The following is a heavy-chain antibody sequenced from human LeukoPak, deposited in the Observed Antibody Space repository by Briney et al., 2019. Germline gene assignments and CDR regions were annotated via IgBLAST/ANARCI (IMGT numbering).Heavy chain of an antibody. J-gene: IGHJ4*02. Sequence: GGSLRLSCAASGFTFSSYGVHWVRQAPGKGLEWVAVISYDGSNKYYADSVKGRFTISRDNSKNTLYLQMNSLRAEDTAVYYCAKRPQLDYWGQGTLVTVSS. D-gene: IGHD5-24*01. CDR2: ISYDGSNK. CDR3: AKRPQLDY. V-gene: IGHV3-30*18. CDR1: GFTFSSYG.